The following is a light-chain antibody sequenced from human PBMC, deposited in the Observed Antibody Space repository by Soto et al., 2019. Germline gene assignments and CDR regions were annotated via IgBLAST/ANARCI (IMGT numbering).Light chain of an antibody. Sequence: QSVLTQPASVSGSPGQSITISCTGTGRDLAVENYVSWYQQQPGKAPKLMIYQVTNRPSGVSNRFSGSRSGNTASLTISGLQAEDAADYYCSSYTDSSNYVFGTGTKV. J-gene: IGLJ1*01. V-gene: IGLV2-14*01. CDR2: QVT. CDR3: SSYTDSSNYV. CDR1: GRDLAVENY.